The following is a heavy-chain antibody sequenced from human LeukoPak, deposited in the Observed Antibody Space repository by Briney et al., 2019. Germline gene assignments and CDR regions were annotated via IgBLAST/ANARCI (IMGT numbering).Heavy chain of an antibody. CDR2: INTDGSIT. D-gene: IGHD3-22*01. Sequence: GGSLRLSCAASGFTFSDYWIHWVRQAPGKGLVWVSRINTDGSITNYADSVKGRFSISRDNAKNTLYLQMNSLRAEDTAVYYCAKGEGSYYYDSSGHREGDYWGQGTLVTVSS. CDR3: AKGEGSYYYDSSGHREGDY. CDR1: GFTFSDYW. V-gene: IGHV3-74*01. J-gene: IGHJ4*02.